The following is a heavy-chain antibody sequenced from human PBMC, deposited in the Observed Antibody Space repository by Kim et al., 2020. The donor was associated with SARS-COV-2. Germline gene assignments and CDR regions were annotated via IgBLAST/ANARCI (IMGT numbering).Heavy chain of an antibody. V-gene: IGHV5-10-1*01. CDR1: GYSFTSYW. D-gene: IGHD3-16*01. Sequence: GESLKISCKGSGYSFTSYWISWVRQMPGKGLEWMGRIDPSDSYTNYSPSFQGHVTISADKSISTAYLQWSSLKASDTAMYYCARHGKWGSTPRWYFDLWGRGTLVTVSS. CDR2: IDPSDSYT. J-gene: IGHJ2*01. CDR3: ARHGKWGSTPRWYFDL.